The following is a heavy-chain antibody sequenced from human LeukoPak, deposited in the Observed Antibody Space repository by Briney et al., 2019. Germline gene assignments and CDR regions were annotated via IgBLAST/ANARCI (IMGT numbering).Heavy chain of an antibody. CDR2: IYYSGST. CDR1: GGSISSGGYY. J-gene: IGHJ5*02. Sequence: PSQTLSLTCTVSGGSISSGGYYWSWIRQHPGQGLEWIGYIYYSGSTYYNPSLKSRVTISVDTSKNQFSLKLSSVTAADTAVYYCARDRRPIVVVPAAIPAYWFDPWGQGTLVTVSS. V-gene: IGHV4-31*03. CDR3: ARDRRPIVVVPAAIPAYWFDP. D-gene: IGHD2-2*01.